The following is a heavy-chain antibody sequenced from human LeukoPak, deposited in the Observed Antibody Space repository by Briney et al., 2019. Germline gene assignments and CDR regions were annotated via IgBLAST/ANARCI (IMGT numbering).Heavy chain of an antibody. CDR1: GFTFGTYN. D-gene: IGHD4-17*01. CDR2: ISSSSNYK. V-gene: IGHV3-21*01. CDR3: ARGRMDDYGDYPDC. J-gene: IGHJ4*02. Sequence: PGGSLRLSCAASGFTFGTYNMNWVRQAPGKGLEWVSSISSSSNYKYYADSVKGRFTISRDNAKNSLYLQMNSLRAEDTAVYYCARGRMDDYGDYPDCWGQGTLVTVSS.